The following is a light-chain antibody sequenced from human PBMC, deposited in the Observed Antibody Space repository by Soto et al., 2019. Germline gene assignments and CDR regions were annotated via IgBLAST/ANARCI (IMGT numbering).Light chain of an antibody. CDR3: GTWDSSLSAVV. J-gene: IGLJ3*02. V-gene: IGLV1-51*01. Sequence: QSVLTQPPSVSAAPRQKVIISCSGSSSNIGSNYVSWYQHLPGTAPKLLIYDNDKRPSGIPDRFSGSKSGTSATLGITGLQTGDEADYYCGTWDSSLSAVVFGGGTKLTVL. CDR1: SSNIGSNY. CDR2: DND.